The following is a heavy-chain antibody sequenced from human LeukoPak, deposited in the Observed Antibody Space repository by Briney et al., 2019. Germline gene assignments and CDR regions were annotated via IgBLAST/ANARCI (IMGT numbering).Heavy chain of an antibody. J-gene: IGHJ5*02. D-gene: IGHD3-10*01. CDR2: IYHSGST. Sequence: SETLSLTCTVSGYSISSGYYWGWIRQPPGKGLEWIGSIYHSGSTNYNPSLKSRVTISVDTSKNQFSLKLSSVTAADTAVYFCARVTYYYDSGSYLVVDPWGQGTLVTVSS. CDR1: GYSISSGYY. CDR3: ARVTYYYDSGSYLVVDP. V-gene: IGHV4-38-2*02.